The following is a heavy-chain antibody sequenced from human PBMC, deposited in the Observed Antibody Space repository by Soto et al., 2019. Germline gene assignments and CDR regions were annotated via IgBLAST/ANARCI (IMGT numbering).Heavy chain of an antibody. J-gene: IGHJ6*02. Sequence: ASVKVSCKASGYTFTSYAIHWVRQAPGQRLEWMGWIKAGNGNTKYSQKFQGRVTITRDTSATTAYMELSSLRSEDTAVYYCARDLIPAAITYYYGMDVCGQGTTVTVSS. V-gene: IGHV1-3*01. CDR3: ARDLIPAAITYYYGMDV. D-gene: IGHD2-2*02. CDR2: IKAGNGNT. CDR1: GYTFTSYA.